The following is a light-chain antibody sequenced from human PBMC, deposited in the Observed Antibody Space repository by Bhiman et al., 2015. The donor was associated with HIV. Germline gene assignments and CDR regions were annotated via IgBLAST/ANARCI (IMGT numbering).Light chain of an antibody. Sequence: QSALTQPASVSGSPGQSITISCTGTSSDVAGHNYVSWYQQHPGKVPKLMLYDVSNRPSGVSNRFSGSKSGNTASLTISGLQSEDEADYYCSSLTSSLTYVFGTGTNVTVL. CDR2: DVS. CDR1: SSDVAGHNY. CDR3: SSLTSSLTYV. J-gene: IGLJ1*01. V-gene: IGLV2-14*03.